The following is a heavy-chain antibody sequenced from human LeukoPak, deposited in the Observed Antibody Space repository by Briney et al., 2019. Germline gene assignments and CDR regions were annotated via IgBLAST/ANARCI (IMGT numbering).Heavy chain of an antibody. J-gene: IGHJ4*02. CDR2: ISGSGGST. D-gene: IGHD6-13*01. V-gene: IGHV3-23*01. Sequence: GGSLRLSCAASGFTFSSYAMSWVRQAPGKGLEWVSAISGSGGSTYYADSVKGRFTISRDNSKNTLYLQMNSLRAEDTAVYYCARDYSSSWYYFDYWGQGTLVTVSS. CDR3: ARDYSSSWYYFDY. CDR1: GFTFSSYA.